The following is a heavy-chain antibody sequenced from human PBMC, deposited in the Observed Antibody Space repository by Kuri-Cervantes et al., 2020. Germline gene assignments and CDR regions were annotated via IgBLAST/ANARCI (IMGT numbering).Heavy chain of an antibody. D-gene: IGHD2-2*01. J-gene: IGHJ6*02. V-gene: IGHV1-2*06. CDR1: GYTFTGYY. CDR3: ARVDCSSTSCYESYYYGMDV. CDR2: INPNSGGT. Sequence: ASVKVSCKASGYTFTGYYMHWVRQAPGQGLEWMGRINPNSGGTNYAQKFQGRVTMTRDTSISTAYMELSRLRSDDTAVYYCARVDCSSTSCYESYYYGMDVWGQGTTVTVSS.